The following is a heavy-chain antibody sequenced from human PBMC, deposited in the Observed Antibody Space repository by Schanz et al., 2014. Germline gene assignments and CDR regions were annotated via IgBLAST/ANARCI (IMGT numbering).Heavy chain of an antibody. Sequence: EVHLVDSGGTLVQPGGSLRLSCVGSGFTFSASAIHWVRQASGKGLEWVGRVRTKDNHYATSYGASVSGKFTISRDDSKNTAYLQMNSLRTGDTAMYYCASYDNSGPYYXXHWGRGTLXXVSS. V-gene: IGHV3-73*01. CDR3: ASYDNSGPYYXXH. CDR1: GFTFSASA. D-gene: IGHD4-4*01. CDR2: VRTKDNHYAT. J-gene: IGHJ4*02.